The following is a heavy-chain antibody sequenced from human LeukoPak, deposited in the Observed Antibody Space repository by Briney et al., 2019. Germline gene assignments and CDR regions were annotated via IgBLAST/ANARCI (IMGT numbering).Heavy chain of an antibody. J-gene: IGHJ4*02. D-gene: IGHD2-2*01. CDR3: ARGGYCSSTSCYGAFDY. CDR1: GGSISSHY. Sequence: LSLTCTVSGGSISSHYMSWIRQAPGKGLEWVSYISSSGSTIYYADSVKGRFTISRDNAKNSLYLQMNSLRAEDTAVYYCARGGYCSSTSCYGAFDYWGQGTLVTVSS. CDR2: ISSSGSTI. V-gene: IGHV3-11*01.